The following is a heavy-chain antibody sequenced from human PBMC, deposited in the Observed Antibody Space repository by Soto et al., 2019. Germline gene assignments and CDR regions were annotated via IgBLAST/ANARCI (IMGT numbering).Heavy chain of an antibody. CDR1: GYTLTSYA. V-gene: IGHV1-3*01. D-gene: IGHD4-17*01. CDR3: AGGYGDYDRPWTY. Sequence: ASVKVSCKASGYTLTSYAMHWVRQAPGQRLEWMGWINAGNGNTKYSQKFQGRVTITRDTSASTAYMELSSLRSEDTAVYYCAGGYGDYDRPWTYWGQGTLVTVSS. J-gene: IGHJ4*02. CDR2: INAGNGNT.